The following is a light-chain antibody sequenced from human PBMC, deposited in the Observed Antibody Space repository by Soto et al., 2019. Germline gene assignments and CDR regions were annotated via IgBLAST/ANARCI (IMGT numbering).Light chain of an antibody. CDR1: QSGSTY. CDR2: DAS. J-gene: IGKJ2*01. V-gene: IGKV3-11*01. Sequence: EIVLTKSPATLSLSPGERATLTCRASQSGSTYLACYQHKRCQAPRLLIYDASTRATGIPARFSGSGSGTHFTLTISSREPEDCAVYYCQQRYIWPRTFGQVTKLEIK. CDR3: QQRYIWPRT.